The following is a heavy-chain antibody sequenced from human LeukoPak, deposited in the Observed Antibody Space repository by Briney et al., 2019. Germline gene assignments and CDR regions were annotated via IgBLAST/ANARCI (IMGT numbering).Heavy chain of an antibody. D-gene: IGHD3-22*01. CDR3: ARQYYYDTTYGMDV. CDR1: GGSIRSYY. J-gene: IGHJ6*02. V-gene: IGHV4-59*08. Sequence: SETLSLTCTVSGGSIRSYYWSWIRQPPGKGLEWIGYIYYSGSTNYNPSLKSRVTISVDTSKNQFSLKLSSVTAADTAVYYCARQYYYDTTYGMDVWGQGTTVTVSS. CDR2: IYYSGST.